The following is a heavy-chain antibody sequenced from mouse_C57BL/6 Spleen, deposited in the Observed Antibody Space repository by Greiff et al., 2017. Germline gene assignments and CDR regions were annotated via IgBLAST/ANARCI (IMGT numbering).Heavy chain of an antibody. J-gene: IGHJ2*01. D-gene: IGHD1-1*01. V-gene: IGHV1-69*01. CDR2: IDPSGSYT. CDR3: ARSVYYYGSSYFVYFDY. CDR1: GYTFTSYW. Sequence: VQLQQSGAELVMPGASVKLSCKASGYTFTSYWMHWVKQRPGQGLEWIGEIDPSGSYTNYNQKFKGKSTLTVDKSSSTAYMQLSSLTSEDSAVYYCARSVYYYGSSYFVYFDYWGQGTTLTVSS.